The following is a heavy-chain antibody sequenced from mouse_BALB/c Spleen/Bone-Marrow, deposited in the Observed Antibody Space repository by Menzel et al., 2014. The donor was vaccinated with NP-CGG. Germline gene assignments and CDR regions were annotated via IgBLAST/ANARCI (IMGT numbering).Heavy chain of an antibody. J-gene: IGHJ2*01. D-gene: IGHD1-1*01. CDR3: ASTTVVGY. V-gene: IGHV1-7*01. CDR1: GYTFXSYW. CDR2: INPSTGYT. Sequence: VQLQESGAELAKPGASVKMSCKASGYTFXSYWMHWVKQRPGQGPEWIGYINPSTGYTEYNQKFKDKATLTANKSSSTAYMQLSSLTSEYSAVYYCASTTVVGYWGQGTTLTVSS.